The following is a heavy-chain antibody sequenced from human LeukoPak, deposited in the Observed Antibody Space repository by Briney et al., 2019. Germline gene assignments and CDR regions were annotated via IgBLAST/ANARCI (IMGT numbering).Heavy chain of an antibody. CDR3: ASWLRGVIGAFDI. CDR1: VCTFTSYD. V-gene: IGHV1-8*01. D-gene: IGHD3-10*01. J-gene: IGHJ3*02. CDR2: MNPNSGNT. Sequence: ASVKVSCKASVCTFTSYDINWVRQATGQGLEWMGWMNPNSGNTGYAQKFQGRVTMTRNTSISTAYMKLRGLRSEDTAAYYCASWLRGVIGAFDIRGQGTMVTVSS.